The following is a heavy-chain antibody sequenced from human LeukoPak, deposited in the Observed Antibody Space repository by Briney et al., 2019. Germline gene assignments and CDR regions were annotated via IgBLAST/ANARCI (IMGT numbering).Heavy chain of an antibody. CDR2: IDHRGDT. V-gene: IGHV4-34*01. J-gene: IGHJ4*03. Sequence: PSETLSLTCAVYGGSFSRYYWSWIRQSPGKGLEWIAEIDHRGDTNYNPSVKSRVTISVDTSKNQFSLKVRSLSAADTAVYYCARGATVSEAGYFDFWGQGTLVTVSS. CDR3: ARGATVSEAGYFDF. D-gene: IGHD1-26*01. CDR1: GGSFSRYY.